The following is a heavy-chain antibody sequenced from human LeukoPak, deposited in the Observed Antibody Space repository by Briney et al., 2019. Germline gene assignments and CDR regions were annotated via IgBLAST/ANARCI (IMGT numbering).Heavy chain of an antibody. V-gene: IGHV3-74*01. J-gene: IGHJ5*01. Sequence: GGSLRLSCAASGFTFSDYGMHWVRQVPGKGLVWVSRIDDVGSGTSYADSVKGRFTISRDDAKNTVYLQMNSLRAEDTAVYYCATVFDFWGQGTLVTVSS. CDR1: GFTFSDYG. CDR3: ATVFDF. CDR2: IDDVGSGT. D-gene: IGHD2-21*02.